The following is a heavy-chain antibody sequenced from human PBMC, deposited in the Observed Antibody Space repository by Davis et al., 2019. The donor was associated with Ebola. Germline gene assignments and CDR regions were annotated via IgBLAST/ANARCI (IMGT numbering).Heavy chain of an antibody. Sequence: PSETLSLTCTFSGGSVPSHFWTWIRQPPGKGLEWIGCAYCSGSNYNYNPSLKSRVTISVDTSKNHFSLHLRSVTAADTAFYYCATIAGSQNHWGQGTLVTVSS. CDR1: GGSVPSHF. D-gene: IGHD6-13*01. V-gene: IGHV4-59*02. CDR3: ATIAGSQNH. J-gene: IGHJ5*02. CDR2: AYCSGSNY.